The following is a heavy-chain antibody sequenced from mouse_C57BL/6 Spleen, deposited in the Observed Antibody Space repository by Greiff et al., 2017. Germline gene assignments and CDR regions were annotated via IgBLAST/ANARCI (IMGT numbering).Heavy chain of an antibody. CDR3: ARRGDSGSYAMDY. V-gene: IGHV1-69*01. D-gene: IGHD1-3*01. J-gene: IGHJ4*01. CDR1: GYTFTSYW. Sequence: QVQLQQPGAELVMPGASVTLSCKASGYTFTSYWMHWVKQRLGQGLEWIGEIDPSASYTNYNQKFKGKSTLTVAKSSSTAYMQLSSLTSDDSAVYYCARRGDSGSYAMDYWGQGTSVTVSS. CDR2: IDPSASYT.